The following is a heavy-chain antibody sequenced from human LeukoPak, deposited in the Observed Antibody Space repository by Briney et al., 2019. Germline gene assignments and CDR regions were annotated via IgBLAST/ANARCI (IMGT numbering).Heavy chain of an antibody. Sequence: EGSLRLSCAASGFSFTNYWMSWVRQAPGKGLEWVANVKEDGTTKQYVDSVKGRFTISRDNAKNSLYLQMDSLRAEGTAVYYCVSQEVVPHWGQGTLVSVSS. J-gene: IGHJ4*02. V-gene: IGHV3-7*01. CDR2: VKEDGTTK. D-gene: IGHD2-15*01. CDR1: GFSFTNYW. CDR3: VSQEVVPH.